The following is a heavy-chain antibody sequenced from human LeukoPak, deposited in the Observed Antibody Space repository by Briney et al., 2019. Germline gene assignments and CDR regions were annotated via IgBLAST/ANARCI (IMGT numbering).Heavy chain of an antibody. CDR3: ARDRGYGNPYLDY. CDR1: GGTFSSYA. CDR2: IIPIFGTA. J-gene: IGHJ4*02. D-gene: IGHD5-12*01. Sequence: ASVKVSCKASGGTFSSYAISWARQAPGQGLEWMGGIIPIFGTANYAQKFQGRVTITTDESTSTAYMELSSLRSEDTAVYYCARDRGYGNPYLDYWGQGTLVTVSS. V-gene: IGHV1-69*05.